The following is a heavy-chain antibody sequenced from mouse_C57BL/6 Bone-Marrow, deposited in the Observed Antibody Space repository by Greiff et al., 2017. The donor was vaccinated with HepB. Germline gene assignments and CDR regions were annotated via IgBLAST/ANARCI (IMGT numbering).Heavy chain of an antibody. Sequence: DVMLVESGEGLVKPGGSLKLSCAASGFTFSSYAMSWVRQTPEKRLEWVAYISSGGDYIYYADTVKGRFTISRDNARNTLYLQISSLKSEDTAMYYCTRDEVYYGSSYGAYWGQGTLVTVSA. J-gene: IGHJ3*01. V-gene: IGHV5-9-1*02. CDR1: GFTFSSYA. CDR3: TRDEVYYGSSYGAY. D-gene: IGHD1-1*01. CDR2: ISSGGDYI.